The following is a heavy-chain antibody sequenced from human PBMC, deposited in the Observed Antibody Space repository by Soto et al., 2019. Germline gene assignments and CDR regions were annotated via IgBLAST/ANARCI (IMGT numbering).Heavy chain of an antibody. V-gene: IGHV3-23*01. CDR1: GFTFSSYA. CDR2: ISGSGDNT. J-gene: IGHJ4*02. D-gene: IGHD1-26*01. CDR3: PGASGCYGI. Sequence: EVQLLESGGGLVQPGGSLRLSCAASGFTFSSYAMSWVRQAPGKGLEWVSAISGSGDNTYYADSVKGRCTISRDTSKNTLYLQMNSLRAEATAVYYCPGASGCYGIWGQGTLVAVAS.